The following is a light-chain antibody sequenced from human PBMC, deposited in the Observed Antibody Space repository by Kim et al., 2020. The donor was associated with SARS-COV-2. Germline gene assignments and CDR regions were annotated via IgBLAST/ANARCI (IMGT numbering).Light chain of an antibody. Sequence: EVVLTQSPGTLSLSPGERATLSCRASQRVRSNYLAWYPQTPGQAPRRLIYTASTRATGIPDRFSGSGSGTYFTLPISRLEPEEFAVYYCQQDGDPARTVGQGTKVEIK. J-gene: IGKJ1*01. CDR1: QRVRSNY. CDR2: TAS. V-gene: IGKV3-20*01. CDR3: QQDGDPART.